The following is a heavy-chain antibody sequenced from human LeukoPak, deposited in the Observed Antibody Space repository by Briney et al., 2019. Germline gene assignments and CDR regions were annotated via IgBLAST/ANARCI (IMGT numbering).Heavy chain of an antibody. D-gene: IGHD3-22*01. CDR1: GFTFRSYS. CDR3: ARAAPYYYDSSGYSAFDS. J-gene: IGHJ3*02. CDR2: ISSTSSTI. V-gene: IGHV3-48*02. Sequence: GGCLRLSCAASGFTFRSYSMHCVRQPPGNGLEWVSYISSTSSTIYYADSVKGRFTISRDNAKNSLYLQMNSLRDEDTAVYYCARAAPYYYDSSGYSAFDSWGQGTMVTVSA.